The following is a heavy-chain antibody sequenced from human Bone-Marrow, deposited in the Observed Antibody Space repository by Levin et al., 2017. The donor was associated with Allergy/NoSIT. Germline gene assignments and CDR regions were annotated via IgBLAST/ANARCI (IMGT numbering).Heavy chain of an antibody. V-gene: IGHV3-48*02. CDR3: VRDQGRCRERTYRLVVDLDS. CDR2: ISSPSHKI. D-gene: IGHD3-16*02. J-gene: IGHJ4*02. CDR1: GFSLRAYS. Sequence: PGGSLRLSCAVSGFSLRAYSMNWVRQSPGQGLEWLSYISSPSHKIYYADSVEGRFTISRDNAKNSVFLQMTSLRDEDTGIYYCVRDQGRCRERTYRLVVDLDSWGQGTLVTVSS.